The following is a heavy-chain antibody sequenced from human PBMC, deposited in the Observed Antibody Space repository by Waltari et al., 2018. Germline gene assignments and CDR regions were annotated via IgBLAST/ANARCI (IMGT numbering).Heavy chain of an antibody. V-gene: IGHV4-34*01. CDR3: ARGSDYYDSSGYYDPFDY. J-gene: IGHJ4*02. CDR1: GGSFSGYY. Sequence: QVQLQQWGAGLLKPSETLSLTCAVYGGSFSGYYWSWIRQPPGKGLGWIGEINHSGSTNYNPSLKSRVTISVDTSKNQFSLKLSSVTAADTAVYYCARGSDYYDSSGYYDPFDYWGQGTLVTVSS. D-gene: IGHD3-22*01. CDR2: INHSGST.